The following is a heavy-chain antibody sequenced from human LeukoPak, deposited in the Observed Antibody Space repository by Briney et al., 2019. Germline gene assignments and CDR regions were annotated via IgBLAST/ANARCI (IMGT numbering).Heavy chain of an antibody. CDR2: INAGNGNT. CDR3: ARVGDFWSGYLLAGFDY. J-gene: IGHJ4*02. V-gene: IGHV1-3*01. CDR1: GYTFTSYA. Sequence: ASVKVSCKASGYTFTSYAMHWVRQAPGQRREWMGWINAGNGNTKYSQKFQGRVTITRDTSASTAYMELSSLRSEDTAVYYCARVGDFWSGYLLAGFDYWGQGTLVTVSS. D-gene: IGHD3-3*01.